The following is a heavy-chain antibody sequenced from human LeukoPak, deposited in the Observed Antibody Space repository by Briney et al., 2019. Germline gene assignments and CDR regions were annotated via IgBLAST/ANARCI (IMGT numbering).Heavy chain of an antibody. D-gene: IGHD3-16*02. CDR2: ISGSGGST. Sequence: GGSLRLSCAASGFTFSSYAMSWVRHAPGKGLEWVSAISGSGGSTYYADSVKGRFTISRDNSKNTLYLQMNSLRAEDTAVYYCAKSYDYIWGSHRFNWFDRWGQGTLVTVSS. J-gene: IGHJ5*02. CDR1: GFTFSSYA. V-gene: IGHV3-23*01. CDR3: AKSYDYIWGSHRFNWFDR.